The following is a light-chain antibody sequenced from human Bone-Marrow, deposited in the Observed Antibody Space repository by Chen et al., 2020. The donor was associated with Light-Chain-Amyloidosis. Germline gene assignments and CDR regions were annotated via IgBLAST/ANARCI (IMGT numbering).Light chain of an antibody. J-gene: IGLJ3*02. V-gene: IGLV3-21*02. CDR1: NIGSTS. Sequence: SYVLTQPSSLSVAPGQTATIACGGNNIGSTSVHWYQQTPGQAPLLVVYDDSDRPSGIPERLSGSNAGNTATRTISGGEAGDEADYYCQVWDRSSDRPVFGGGTKLTVL. CDR2: DDS. CDR3: QVWDRSSDRPV.